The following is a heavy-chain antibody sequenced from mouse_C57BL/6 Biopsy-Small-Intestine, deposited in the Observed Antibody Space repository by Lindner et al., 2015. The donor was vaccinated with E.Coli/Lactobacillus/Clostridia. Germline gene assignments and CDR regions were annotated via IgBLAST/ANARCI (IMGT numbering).Heavy chain of an antibody. D-gene: IGHD4-1*01. Sequence: VQLQESGAELAKPGASVKLSCKASDYTFTSYWMHWVKQRPGQGLEWIGYINPSSGYTKYIQILKDKATLTADKSSSTAYMQLSSLTYEDSAVYYCARRDLGPGGFAYWGQGTLVTVSA. J-gene: IGHJ3*01. CDR1: DYTFTSYW. V-gene: IGHV1-7*01. CDR3: ARRDLGPGGFAY. CDR2: INPSSGYT.